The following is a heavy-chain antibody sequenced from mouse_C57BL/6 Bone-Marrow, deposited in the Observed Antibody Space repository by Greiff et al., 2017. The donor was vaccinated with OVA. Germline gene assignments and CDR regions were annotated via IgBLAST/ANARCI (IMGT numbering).Heavy chain of an antibody. Sequence: VQLQQSGAELVRPGASVKLSCTASGFNIKDDYMHWVKQRPEQGLEWIGWIDPENGDTEYDSKFQGKATITADTSSNTAYLQRSSLTSEDTAVYYCTLLLYCDAMDYWGQGTSATVSS. V-gene: IGHV14-4*01. D-gene: IGHD1-1*01. CDR3: TLLLYCDAMDY. CDR1: GFNIKDDY. J-gene: IGHJ4*01. CDR2: IDPENGDT.